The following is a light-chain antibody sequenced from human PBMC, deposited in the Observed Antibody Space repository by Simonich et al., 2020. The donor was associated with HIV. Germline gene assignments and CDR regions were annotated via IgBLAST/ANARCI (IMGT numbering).Light chain of an antibody. CDR1: KSISSY. V-gene: IGKV1-39*01. Sequence: DIQMTQSPSSLSATVGDKVTINCRASKSISSYLNWYQQKPGKAPKLLIYAASSLQSGVPSRFIGSGSGTDFTLTISSLQPEDFATYYCQQSYSTPTFGPGTKVDIK. CDR3: QQSYSTPT. CDR2: AAS. J-gene: IGKJ3*01.